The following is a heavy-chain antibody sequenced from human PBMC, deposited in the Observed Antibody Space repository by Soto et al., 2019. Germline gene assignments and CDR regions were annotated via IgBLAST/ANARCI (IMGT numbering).Heavy chain of an antibody. CDR3: ARGPTDYYESSGYAYYYYGMDV. J-gene: IGHJ6*02. CDR2: IYYSGST. CDR1: GGSISSGDYY. D-gene: IGHD3-22*01. Sequence: SETLSLSCTVSGGSISSGDYYWSWIRQPPGKGLEWIGYIYYSGSTYYNPSLKSRVTISVDTSKNQFSLKLSSVTAADTAVYYCARGPTDYYESSGYAYYYYGMDVWGQATTVTVSS. V-gene: IGHV4-30-4*01.